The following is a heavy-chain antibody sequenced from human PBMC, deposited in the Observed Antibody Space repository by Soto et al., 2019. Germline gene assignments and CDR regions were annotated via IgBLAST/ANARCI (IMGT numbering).Heavy chain of an antibody. J-gene: IGHJ4*02. CDR2: ITVIGDTT. V-gene: IGHV3-23*01. CDR1: GFTFSTYG. CDR3: ATDQGAVVVAASQFAF. D-gene: IGHD2-15*01. Sequence: EVRLLESGGGLVQPGGSLRLSCAASGFTFSTYGMSWVRQAPGKGLEWVSGITVIGDTTYYADSVKGRFSISRDNSKNTVYLQMNRLRVEDTAVYFCATDQGAVVVAASQFAFWGQGTRVSVSS.